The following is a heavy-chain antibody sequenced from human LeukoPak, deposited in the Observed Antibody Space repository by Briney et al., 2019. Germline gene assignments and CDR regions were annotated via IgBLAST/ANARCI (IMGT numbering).Heavy chain of an antibody. J-gene: IGHJ4*02. Sequence: ASVKVSCKASGYTFTGYYMHWVRQAPGQGLEWMGWINPNSGGTNYAQNFQGRVTMTRDTSISTAYMELSRLRSDDTAVYYCVRVPHYYDSSGYYMPFDYWGQGTLVTVSS. V-gene: IGHV1-2*02. CDR3: VRVPHYYDSSGYYMPFDY. CDR1: GYTFTGYY. CDR2: INPNSGGT. D-gene: IGHD3-22*01.